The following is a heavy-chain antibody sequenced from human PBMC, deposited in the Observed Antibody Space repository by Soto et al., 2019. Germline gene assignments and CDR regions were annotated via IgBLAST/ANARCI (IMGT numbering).Heavy chain of an antibody. D-gene: IGHD3-16*01. V-gene: IGHV4-30-2*01. Sequence: QLQLQESGSGLVKPLQTLSLTCGISGDSISSRGYTWTWIRQPPGKGLEWIGYIYPSGAAYYNPSLQSRVTLSLETSKDRFSLNVKSATAADTAVYFWARGVFSSVLYLGLWGPGATVTVSS. CDR2: IYPSGAA. CDR1: GDSISSRGYT. J-gene: IGHJ6*02. CDR3: ARGVFSSVLYLGL.